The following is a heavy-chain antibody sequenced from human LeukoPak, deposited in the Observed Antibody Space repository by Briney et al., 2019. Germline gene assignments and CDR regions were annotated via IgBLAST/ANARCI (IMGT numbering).Heavy chain of an antibody. J-gene: IGHJ4*02. CDR1: GFTFSDYY. V-gene: IGHV3-11*01. CDR3: ARQAATIFGVVTFFDY. CDR2: ISSSGSTI. Sequence: PGGSLRLSCAASGFTFSDYYMSWIRQAPGKGLEWVSYISSSGSTIYYADSVKGRFTISRDNAKNSLYLQMNSLRAEDTAVYYCARQAATIFGVVTFFDYWGQGTLVAVSS. D-gene: IGHD3-3*01.